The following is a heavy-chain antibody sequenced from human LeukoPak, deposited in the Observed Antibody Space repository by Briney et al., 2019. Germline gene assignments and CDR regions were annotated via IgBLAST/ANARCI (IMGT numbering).Heavy chain of an antibody. CDR2: IYYSEST. Sequence: PSQTLSLTCTVSGGSISSGGYYWSWIRQHPGKGLEWIGYIYYSESTYYNPSLRSRVTISVDTSKNQFSLKLSSVTAADTAVYYCARGRLYSSGWFDAFDIWGQGTMVTVSS. D-gene: IGHD6-19*01. CDR3: ARGRLYSSGWFDAFDI. J-gene: IGHJ3*02. V-gene: IGHV4-31*03. CDR1: GGSISSGGYY.